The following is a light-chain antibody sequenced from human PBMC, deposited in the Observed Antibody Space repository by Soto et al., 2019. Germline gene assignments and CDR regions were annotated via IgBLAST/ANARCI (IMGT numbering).Light chain of an antibody. CDR3: QQIGNLPYT. V-gene: IGKV3-20*01. Sequence: EIVLTQSPGTLSLSPGERATLSCRASQRVSSSYLAWYQQKPGQTPRLLIYGASSRATGIPDRFSGSGSGTHFTFTFTRQDPEDTPVYYGQQIGNLPYTFGQGTKLDIQ. CDR2: GAS. CDR1: QRVSSSY. J-gene: IGKJ2*01.